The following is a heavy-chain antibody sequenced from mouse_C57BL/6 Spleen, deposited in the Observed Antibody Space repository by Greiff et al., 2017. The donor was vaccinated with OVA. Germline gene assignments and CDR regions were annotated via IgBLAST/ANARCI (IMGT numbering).Heavy chain of an antibody. J-gene: IGHJ4*01. Sequence: EVQLVESGAGFVKPGGSLKLSCAASGFTFSSYAMSWVRQTPEERLEWVAYISNGGDYTYYADTVKGRFTISRDNARNTLYLQMSSLKSEDTAMYYCTRGGYDAMDYWGQGTSVTVSS. CDR1: GFTFSSYA. CDR2: ISNGGDYT. CDR3: TRGGYDAMDY. V-gene: IGHV5-9-1*02.